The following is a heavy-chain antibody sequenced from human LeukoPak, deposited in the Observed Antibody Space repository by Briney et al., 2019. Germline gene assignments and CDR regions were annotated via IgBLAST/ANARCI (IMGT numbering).Heavy chain of an antibody. V-gene: IGHV3-7*01. CDR3: ARVIRKYYYDSGGYFDY. Sequence: GGSLRLSCAASGFTFSSYWMSWVRQAPGKGLEWVANINQDGSEKYYVDSVKGRFTISRDSAKNSLYLQMNSLRAEDTAVYYCARVIRKYYYDSGGYFDYWGQGTLVTVSS. J-gene: IGHJ4*02. D-gene: IGHD3-22*01. CDR1: GFTFSSYW. CDR2: INQDGSEK.